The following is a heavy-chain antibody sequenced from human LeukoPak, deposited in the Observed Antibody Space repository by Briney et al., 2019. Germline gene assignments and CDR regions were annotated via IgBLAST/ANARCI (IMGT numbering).Heavy chain of an antibody. J-gene: IGHJ6*03. D-gene: IGHD3-10*01. CDR3: ARDHVEYYGSGSYVKAMDV. Sequence: ASVKVSCKASGYTFTGYYMHWVRQAPGQGLEWMGWINPNSGGTNYAQKFQGRVTMTRDTSISTAYMELSRLRSDDTAVYYCARDHVEYYGSGSYVKAMDVWGKGTTVTVSS. CDR1: GYTFTGYY. CDR2: INPNSGGT. V-gene: IGHV1-2*02.